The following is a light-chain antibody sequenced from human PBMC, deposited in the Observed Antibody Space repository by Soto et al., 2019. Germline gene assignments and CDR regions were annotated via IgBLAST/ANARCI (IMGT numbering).Light chain of an antibody. CDR1: QSVLLSSNNRNY. V-gene: IGKV4-1*01. CDR2: WAF. Sequence: DIVMTPSPDSLDVSLGERATINCRSSQSVLLSSNNRNYLAWYQQKPGQPPKLLFYWAFTREFGVPDRFSGSGSATDFTLTISSLQAEDVAVYYCQQYYSLPVTFGGGTKVEIK. J-gene: IGKJ4*01. CDR3: QQYYSLPVT.